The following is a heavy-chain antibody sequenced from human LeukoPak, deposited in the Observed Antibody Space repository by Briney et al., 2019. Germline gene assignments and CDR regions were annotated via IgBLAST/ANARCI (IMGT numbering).Heavy chain of an antibody. D-gene: IGHD3-10*02. J-gene: IGHJ6*04. V-gene: IGHV3-48*03. CDR3: AELGITMIGGV. Sequence: GGSLRLSCAASGFTFSSYEMNWFRQAPGKGLEWFSYISSSGSTIYYADSVKGRFTISRDNARNSLYLQMNSLRAEDTAVYYCAELGITMIGGVWGKGTTVTISS. CDR2: ISSSGSTI. CDR1: GFTFSSYE.